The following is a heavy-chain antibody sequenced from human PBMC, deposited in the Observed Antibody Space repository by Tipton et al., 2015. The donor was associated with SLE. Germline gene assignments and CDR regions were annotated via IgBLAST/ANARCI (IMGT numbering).Heavy chain of an antibody. CDR3: GRDGKEDAFDI. Sequence: QLVQSGAEVKKPGASVKVSCQASGYTFTEHYIQWVRQAPGQGLEWMGRINPYSGGTDYAQKFQDSVTITRDTSMSTAYMELRSLRSDDTAIYYCGRDGKEDAFDIWGQGTMVTVSS. J-gene: IGHJ3*02. CDR1: GYTFTEHY. CDR2: INPYSGGT. D-gene: IGHD1-26*01. V-gene: IGHV1-2*06.